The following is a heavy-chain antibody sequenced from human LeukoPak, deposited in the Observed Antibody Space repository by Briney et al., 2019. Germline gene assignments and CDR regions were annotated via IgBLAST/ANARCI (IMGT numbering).Heavy chain of an antibody. Sequence: GGSLTLSCAASGFMFSSNWMSWVRLAPGKGQEWVANIKEDGTETYYVDSVKGRFTISRDNAKNSLYLQMNSLRVEDTAVYYCAKEGRSLQTYWGQGTLVTVSS. D-gene: IGHD5-24*01. V-gene: IGHV3-7*03. J-gene: IGHJ4*02. CDR2: IKEDGTET. CDR3: AKEGRSLQTY. CDR1: GFMFSSNW.